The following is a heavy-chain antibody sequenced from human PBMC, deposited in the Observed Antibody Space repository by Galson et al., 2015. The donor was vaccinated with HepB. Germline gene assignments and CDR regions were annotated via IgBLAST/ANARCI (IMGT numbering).Heavy chain of an antibody. CDR1: EYSFTNYW. CDR3: ARQNSMVGIFDP. J-gene: IGHJ5*02. V-gene: IGHV5-10-1*01. D-gene: IGHD3-10*02. Sequence: QSGAEVKKPGESLRISCKGSEYSFTNYWITWVRQMPGKGLEWMGRIDPSDSYTNYSPSFQGHVTISADKSISTAYLQWGSLKASDTAMYYCARQNSMVGIFDPWGQGTLVTVSS. CDR2: IDPSDSYT.